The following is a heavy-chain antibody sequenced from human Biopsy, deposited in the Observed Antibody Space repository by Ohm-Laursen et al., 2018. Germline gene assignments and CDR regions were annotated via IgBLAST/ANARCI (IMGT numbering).Heavy chain of an antibody. CDR2: IWYDGSNK. CDR3: AKCMTGGSNYYFHH. J-gene: IGHJ4*02. CDR1: GFTFSSYA. V-gene: IGHV3-33*06. Sequence: SLRLSCSASGFTFSSYAMHWVRQAPGKGLEWVAAIWYDGSNKNYADSVKGRFTISRDNSKNTLYLQMNSLRGEDTAVYYCAKCMTGGSNYYFHHCGQGTLVTVSS. D-gene: IGHD2-8*01.